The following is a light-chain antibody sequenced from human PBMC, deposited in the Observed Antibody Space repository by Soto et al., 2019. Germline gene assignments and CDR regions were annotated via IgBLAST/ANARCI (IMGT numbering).Light chain of an antibody. CDR3: QLRSSGPGT. CDR1: QSVSSY. V-gene: IGKV3-11*01. CDR2: DAS. Sequence: ELVLTQSPATLSLSPGERATLSCRASQSVSSYLAWYQHQVGQAPRLLIYDASNRATSIPARFSGSGSGTDFPLTISSLEPEDFAVYYCQLRSSGPGTFVQGTKVEL. J-gene: IGKJ1*01.